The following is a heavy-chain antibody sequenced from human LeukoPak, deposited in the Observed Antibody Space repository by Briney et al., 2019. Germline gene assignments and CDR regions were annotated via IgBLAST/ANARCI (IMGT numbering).Heavy chain of an antibody. Sequence: ASVKVSCKASGYTFTSYDINWVRQATGQGLEWMGWMNPNSGNTGYAQKFQGRVTMTRNTSISTAYMELSSLRSEDTAVYYCARDSLKVTAGSSWYFGFWGRGTLVTVSS. CDR2: MNPNSGNT. CDR1: GYTFTSYD. J-gene: IGHJ2*01. V-gene: IGHV1-8*01. CDR3: ARDSLKVTAGSSWYFGF. D-gene: IGHD6-13*01.